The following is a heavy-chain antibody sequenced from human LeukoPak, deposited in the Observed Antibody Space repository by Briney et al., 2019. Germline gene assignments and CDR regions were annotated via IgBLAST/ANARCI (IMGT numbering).Heavy chain of an antibody. D-gene: IGHD3-9*01. J-gene: IGHJ4*02. Sequence: VASVKVSCKASGYTFTSYGISWVRQAPGQGLEWMGWISAYNGNTNYAQKLQGRVTMTTDTSTSTAYMELRSLRSDDTAVYYCARAGGYDILTGYQYWGQGTLVTVSS. CDR2: ISAYNGNT. CDR3: ARAGGYDILTGYQY. V-gene: IGHV1-18*01. CDR1: GYTFTSYG.